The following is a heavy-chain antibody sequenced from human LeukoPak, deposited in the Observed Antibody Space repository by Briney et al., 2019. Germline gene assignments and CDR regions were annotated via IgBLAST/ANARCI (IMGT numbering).Heavy chain of an antibody. V-gene: IGHV4-34*01. J-gene: IGHJ4*02. D-gene: IGHD6-13*01. Sequence: SETLSLTCAVYGGSFSGYYWSWIRQPPGKGLEWIGEINHSGSTNYNPSLKSRVTISVDTSKNQFSLKLSSVTAADTAVYYCARGRRGYSSSWYLNYWGQGTLSPSPQ. CDR3: ARGRRGYSSSWYLNY. CDR1: GGSFSGYY. CDR2: INHSGST.